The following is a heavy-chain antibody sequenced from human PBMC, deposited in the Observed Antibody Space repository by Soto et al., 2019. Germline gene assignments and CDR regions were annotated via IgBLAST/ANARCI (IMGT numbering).Heavy chain of an antibody. V-gene: IGHV3-23*01. CDR1: GFTFISYA. CDR3: ARYIPGVRYYGMDV. J-gene: IGHJ6*02. D-gene: IGHD2-2*01. Sequence: GGSLRVSCAASGFTFISYAMKWVRQAPGKGLEWVSLIGESGTPTYYADSVKGRFTISRDNSGNTLFLEMYSLRAEDTAVYYCARYIPGVRYYGMDVWGQGTTVTVSS. CDR2: IGESGTPT.